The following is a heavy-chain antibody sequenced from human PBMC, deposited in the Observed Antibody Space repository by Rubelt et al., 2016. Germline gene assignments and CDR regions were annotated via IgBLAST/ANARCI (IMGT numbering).Heavy chain of an antibody. D-gene: IGHD2-15*01. CDR3: PTRGPIGYYFEN. J-gene: IGHJ4*02. CDR2: ITSTSNYI. CDR1: GFTFTNYD. V-gene: IGHV3-21*01. Sequence: VQLVESGGDVVQPGRSLRLSCAASGFTFTNYDMHWVRQAPGKGLEWVSSITSTSNYIYYADSVTGRFTISRDNAETSLYLEMDGLRAEDTAVYGWPTRGPIGYYFENWGQGFLVTVCS.